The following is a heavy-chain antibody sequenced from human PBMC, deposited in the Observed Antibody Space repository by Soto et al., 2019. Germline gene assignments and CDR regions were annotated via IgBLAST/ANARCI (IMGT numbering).Heavy chain of an antibody. J-gene: IGHJ3*01. Sequence: GGSLRLSCGASGSNFRSYAMSWVRQAPGKGLEWVSVISGSGDSTYYADSVKGRFTISRDNSKNTLYVQMNSLRAEDTAVYYCARELGYCSGGSCYMDGAFDFWGQGTMLTVSS. D-gene: IGHD2-15*01. CDR1: GSNFRSYA. V-gene: IGHV3-23*01. CDR2: ISGSGDST. CDR3: ARELGYCSGGSCYMDGAFDF.